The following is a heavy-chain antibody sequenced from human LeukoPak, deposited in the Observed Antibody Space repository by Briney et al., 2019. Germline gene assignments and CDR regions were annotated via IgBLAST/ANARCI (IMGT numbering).Heavy chain of an antibody. CDR2: ISSSGSTI. Sequence: GGFLRLSCAASGFTFSSYEMNWVRQAPGKGLEWVSYISSSGSTIYYADSVKGRFTISRDNSKSTLYLQMNSLRAEDTAVYYCAREGSGSFHDAFDIWGQGTMVTVSS. D-gene: IGHD1-26*01. CDR3: AREGSGSFHDAFDI. J-gene: IGHJ3*02. V-gene: IGHV3-48*03. CDR1: GFTFSSYE.